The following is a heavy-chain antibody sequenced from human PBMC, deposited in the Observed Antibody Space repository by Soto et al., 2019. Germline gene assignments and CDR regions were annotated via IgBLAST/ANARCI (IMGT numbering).Heavy chain of an antibody. CDR2: VNPSSGVT. CDR3: ARGVKYGAYSRWFDP. Sequence: GASVKVSCKPFGYTFTSYYIHWVRQAPGEGLEWMGIVNPSSGVTGYTQKFQGRVTMTTDTSTSTVYMELSSLRSEDTAVYFCARGVKYGAYSRWFDPWGQGTLVTVSS. V-gene: IGHV1-46*01. CDR1: GYTFTSYY. D-gene: IGHD4-17*01. J-gene: IGHJ5*02.